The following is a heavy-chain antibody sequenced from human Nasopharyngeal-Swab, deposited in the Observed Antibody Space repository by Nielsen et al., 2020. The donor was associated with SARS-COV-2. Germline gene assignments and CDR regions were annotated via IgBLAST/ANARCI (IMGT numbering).Heavy chain of an antibody. CDR2: IYYSGST. CDR3: ARHKLSGIAVAGAAVNWFDP. V-gene: IGHV4-39*01. J-gene: IGHJ5*02. D-gene: IGHD6-19*01. Sequence: PGKGLEWIGSIYYSGSTYYNPSLKSRVTISVDTSKNQFSLKLSSVTAAGTAVYYCARHKLSGIAVAGAAVNWFDPWGQGTLVTVSS.